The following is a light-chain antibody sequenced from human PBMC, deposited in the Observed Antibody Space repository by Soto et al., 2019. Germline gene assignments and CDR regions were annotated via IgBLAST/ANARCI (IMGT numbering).Light chain of an antibody. CDR2: DVS. J-gene: IGLJ1*01. Sequence: QSALTQPASVSGSPGQAITISCSGTSSDVGAFNYVSWYQQHPGKAPKLMIYDVSNRPSGVSNRFSGSKSGNTASLTISGLRAEDEADYYCNSYTSNNTYVFXTGTNVTVL. V-gene: IGLV2-14*03. CDR3: NSYTSNNTYV. CDR1: SSDVGAFNY.